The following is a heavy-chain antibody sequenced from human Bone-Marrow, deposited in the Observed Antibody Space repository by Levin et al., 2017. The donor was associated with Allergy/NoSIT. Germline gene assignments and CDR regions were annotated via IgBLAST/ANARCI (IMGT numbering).Heavy chain of an antibody. CDR1: GFTFLSSA. D-gene: IGHD7-27*01. V-gene: IGHV1-58*01. CDR2: IVVGSGDA. CDR3: AAWGQHFDAYDI. Sequence: ASVKVSCKASGFTFLSSAVQWVRQARGQRLEWIGWIVVGSGDANYAQNFQERVTITRDMSTSTTYMELRSLTSEDTAVYYCAAWGQHFDAYDIWGQGTQVTVSS. J-gene: IGHJ3*02.